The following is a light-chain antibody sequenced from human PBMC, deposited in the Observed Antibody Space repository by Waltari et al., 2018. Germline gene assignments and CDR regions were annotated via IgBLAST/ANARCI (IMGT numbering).Light chain of an antibody. V-gene: IGKV3-11*01. CDR1: QTVNSY. CDR3: QQRAIWPLT. Sequence: EIVLTQSPATLSLSPGERATLSCRASQTVNSYLACYQQKPGQSPRHLIYDASNRATGIPARFSASGSGTDFTLTISSLETEDFAVYYCQQRAIWPLTFGGGTRVEIK. CDR2: DAS. J-gene: IGKJ4*01.